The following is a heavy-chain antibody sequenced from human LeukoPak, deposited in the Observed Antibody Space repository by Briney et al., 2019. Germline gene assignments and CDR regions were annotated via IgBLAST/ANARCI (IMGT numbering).Heavy chain of an antibody. CDR1: GFTFGDYA. J-gene: IGHJ4*02. V-gene: IGHV3-49*04. Sequence: PGGSLRLSCTASGFTFGDYAMTWVRQAPGKGLEWVGFIASETYGGTAEYAASVKGRFTISRDDSKSIAHLQMNSLKTEDTAVYYCTRSESGTYKGGFDFWGQGTLVTVSS. CDR2: IASETYGGTA. D-gene: IGHD1-26*01. CDR3: TRSESGTYKGGFDF.